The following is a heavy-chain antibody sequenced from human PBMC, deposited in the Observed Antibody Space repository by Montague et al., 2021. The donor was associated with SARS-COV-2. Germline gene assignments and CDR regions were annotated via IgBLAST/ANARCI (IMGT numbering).Heavy chain of an antibody. CDR2: ISHSADT. V-gene: IGHV4-34*01. CDR3: ARGPLVDRARRIGAWIGP. D-gene: IGHD3-10*01. Sequence: SETLSLTCAVYRGSFSDYYWTWIRQSPEKGLEWIGEISHSADTNYNPSLNSRVSMSMDTSNNQFSLRLDSVTAADTAVYYCARGPLVDRARRIGAWIGPWGQGTLVTVSA. J-gene: IGHJ5*02. CDR1: RGSFSDYY.